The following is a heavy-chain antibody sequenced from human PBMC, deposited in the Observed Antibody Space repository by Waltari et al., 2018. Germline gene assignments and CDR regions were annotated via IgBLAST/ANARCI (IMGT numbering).Heavy chain of an antibody. V-gene: IGHV4-34*01. CDR3: ARRVLRFLEWSPGSSWFDP. D-gene: IGHD3-3*01. J-gene: IGHJ5*02. CDR1: GGSFSGYY. Sequence: QAQLQQWGAGLLKPSETLSLTCAVYGGSFSGYYWSWIRQPPGKGLEWIGEINHSGRTNYNPSLKSGVTISVDTSKNQFSLKLSSVTAADTAVYYCARRVLRFLEWSPGSSWFDPWGQGTLVTVSS. CDR2: INHSGRT.